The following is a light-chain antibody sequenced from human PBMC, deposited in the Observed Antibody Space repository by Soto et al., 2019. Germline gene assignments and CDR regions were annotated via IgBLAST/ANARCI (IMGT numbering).Light chain of an antibody. J-gene: IGKJ1*01. V-gene: IGKV1-6*01. CDR3: LQDYMYPPT. CDR2: ATS. Sequence: AIQMTQSPSSLSASVGDRVTITCRASQGIRYDLGWYQQKAGKAPKLLIYATSSLQSGVPSRFSGSGSGTDFTLTISSLQPEDSATYYCLQDYMYPPTFGQGTKVEIK. CDR1: QGIRYD.